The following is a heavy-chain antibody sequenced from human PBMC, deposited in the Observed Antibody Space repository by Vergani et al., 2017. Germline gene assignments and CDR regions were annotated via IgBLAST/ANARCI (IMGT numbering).Heavy chain of an antibody. V-gene: IGHV3-30*02. CDR2: IRYDGSHK. J-gene: IGHJ6*02. Sequence: QVQLVESGGGVVQPGGSLRLSCAASGFTFSSYGMHWVRQAPGKGLEWVAFIRYDGSHKYYADSVKGRFTISRDNSKNTLYLQMNSLRAEDTAVYYCAKDGGRGGRMDVWGQGTTVTVSS. D-gene: IGHD3-16*01. CDR3: AKDGGRGGRMDV. CDR1: GFTFSSYG.